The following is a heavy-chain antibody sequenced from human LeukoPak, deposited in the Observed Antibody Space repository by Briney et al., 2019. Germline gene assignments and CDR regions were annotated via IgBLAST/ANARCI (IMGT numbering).Heavy chain of an antibody. CDR1: GGSTSSSSYY. J-gene: IGHJ3*02. V-gene: IGHV4-39*01. Sequence: PSETLSLTCTVSGGSTSSSSYYWGWIRQPPGKGLEWIGSIHYSGSTYYNPSLKSRVTISVDTSKNQFSLKLSSVTAADTAVYYCARSGFPDAFDIWGQGTMVTVSS. D-gene: IGHD1-26*01. CDR2: IHYSGST. CDR3: ARSGFPDAFDI.